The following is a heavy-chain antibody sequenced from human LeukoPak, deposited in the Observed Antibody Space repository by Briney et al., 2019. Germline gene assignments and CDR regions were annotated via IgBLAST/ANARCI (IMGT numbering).Heavy chain of an antibody. CDR3: ARDPLKRAFDI. J-gene: IGHJ3*02. CDR2: ISSTSSYI. CDR1: GFTFSSYS. Sequence: GGTLRLSCAASGFTFSSYSMNWVRHAPGKGLEWVSSISSTSSYIYYADAVKGRFTISRDNAQNSLYLQMNSLRAEDTAVYYCARDPLKRAFDIWGQGTMVTVSS. V-gene: IGHV3-21*01.